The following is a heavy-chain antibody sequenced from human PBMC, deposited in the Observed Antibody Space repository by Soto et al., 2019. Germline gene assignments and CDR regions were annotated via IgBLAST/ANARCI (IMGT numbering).Heavy chain of an antibody. J-gene: IGHJ2*01. V-gene: IGHV2-5*02. CDR2: IYWDDDK. CDR1: GFSLSTSGVG. CDR3: AHTLPYYCSVCYYGGHLEL. Sequence: QITLKESGPTLVKPTQTLTLTCTFSGFSLSTSGVGVGWIRQPQGKALEWLALIYWDDDKRYSPSMKSRLTSTNDSYQNQVVITMTNMDPVDTATYYSAHTLPYYCSVCYYGGHLELWGSGTLVTVSS. D-gene: IGHD3-10*01.